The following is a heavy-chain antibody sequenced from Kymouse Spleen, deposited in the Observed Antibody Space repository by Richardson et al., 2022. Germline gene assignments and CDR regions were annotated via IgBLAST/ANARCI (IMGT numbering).Heavy chain of an antibody. V-gene: IGHV3-74*01. D-gene: IGHD3-10*01,IGHD3-16*02. CDR2: INSDGSST. CDR1: GFTFSSYW. Sequence: EVQLVESGGGLVQPGGSLRLSCAASGFTFSSYWMHWVRQAPGKGLVWVSRINSDGSSTSYADSVKGRFTISRDNAKNTLYLQMNSLRAEDTAVYYCARGGVIDYGMDVWGQGTTVTVSS. CDR3: ARGGVIDYGMDV. J-gene: IGHJ6*02.